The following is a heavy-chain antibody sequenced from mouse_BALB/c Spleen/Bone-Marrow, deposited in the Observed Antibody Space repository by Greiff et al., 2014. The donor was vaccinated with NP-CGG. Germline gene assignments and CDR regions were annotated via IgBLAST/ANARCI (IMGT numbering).Heavy chain of an antibody. D-gene: IGHD1-2*01. V-gene: IGHV2-9*02. CDR3: ARYYYGFLDY. Sequence: VHLVESGPGLVAPSQTLSITCTVSGFSLTSYGVHWVRQSPGKGLEWLGVIWAGGSTNYNSALMSRLSISKDNSKSQVFLKMSSLQTDDTAMYYCARYYYGFLDYWGQGTTLTVSS. J-gene: IGHJ2*01. CDR2: IWAGGST. CDR1: GFSLTSYG.